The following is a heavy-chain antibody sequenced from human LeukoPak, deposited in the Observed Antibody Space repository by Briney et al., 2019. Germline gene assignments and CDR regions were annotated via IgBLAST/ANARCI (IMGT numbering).Heavy chain of an antibody. V-gene: IGHV4-39*01. CDR1: GGSISTTTYY. D-gene: IGHD2-15*01. Sequence: SETLSLTCIVSGGSISTTTYYWAWVRQPPGKGLEWIGSIYKTGSTNYSPSLKSRVTISVDTSKNQFSLKLSSVTAADTAVYYCARHDSLYCSGGSCENWFDPWGQGTLVTVSS. J-gene: IGHJ5*02. CDR3: ARHDSLYCSGGSCENWFDP. CDR2: IYKTGST.